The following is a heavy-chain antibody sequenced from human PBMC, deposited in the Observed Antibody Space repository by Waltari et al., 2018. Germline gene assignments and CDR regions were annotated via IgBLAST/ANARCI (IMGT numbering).Heavy chain of an antibody. CDR2: INHSGLT. CDR1: GYSISSGYY. Sequence: QVQLQESGPRLVTPSETLSLNCAVSGYSISSGYYWDWIRQPPGKGLEWMGTINHSGLTYYNPSLKSRVTISVDTSKNHFSLEMRSVTAADTALYYCARGGGLLRGVSGYGYGMDVWGQGTTVTVSS. V-gene: IGHV4-38-2*01. CDR3: ARGGGLLRGVSGYGYGMDV. D-gene: IGHD3-10*01. J-gene: IGHJ6*02.